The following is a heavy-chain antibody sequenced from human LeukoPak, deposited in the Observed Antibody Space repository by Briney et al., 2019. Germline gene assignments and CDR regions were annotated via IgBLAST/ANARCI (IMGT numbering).Heavy chain of an antibody. CDR3: AREGSSGYQPV. J-gene: IGHJ3*01. Sequence: ASETLSLTCTVSGASISSSSYFWGWIRQPPGKGLEWIGSIHYSGTTYYNPSLKSRVTISLDTSKNQFSLKLSSVTAADTAVYYCAREGSSGYQPVWGQGTMVTVSS. V-gene: IGHV4-39*07. D-gene: IGHD3-22*01. CDR1: GASISSSSYF. CDR2: IHYSGTT.